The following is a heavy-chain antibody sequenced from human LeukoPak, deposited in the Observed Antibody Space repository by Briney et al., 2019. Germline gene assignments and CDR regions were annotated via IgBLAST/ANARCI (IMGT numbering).Heavy chain of an antibody. V-gene: IGHV3-23*01. CDR2: INGSCGST. CDR1: GFTFSSYA. CDR3: AKDTPESIASADSPFDY. D-gene: IGHD6-13*01. J-gene: IGHJ4*02. Sequence: GGSLRLSCAASGFTFSSYAMSCVRQAPGKGLESVSAINGSCGSTYYADSVKGRFTISRDNSKNTLYLQINSLRAEDTAVYYSAKDTPESIASADSPFDYWGQGTLVTVSS.